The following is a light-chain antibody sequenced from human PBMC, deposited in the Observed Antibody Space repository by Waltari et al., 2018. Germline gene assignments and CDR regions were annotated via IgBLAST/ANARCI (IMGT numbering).Light chain of an antibody. J-gene: IGLJ2*01. V-gene: IGLV2-14*03. CDR3: SSYRTTTTRL. CDR2: DVS. Sequence: QSALTQPASVSGSPGQSITISCTGTSSDVGGYNCVSWYQQHPGKAPKLIIYDVSERPSGVSTRFSGSKSGNTASLTISGLQAEDEADYYCSSYRTTTTRLFGGGTKVTVL. CDR1: SSDVGGYNC.